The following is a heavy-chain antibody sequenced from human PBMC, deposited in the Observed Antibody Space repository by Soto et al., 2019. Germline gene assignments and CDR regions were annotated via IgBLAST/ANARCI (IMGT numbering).Heavy chain of an antibody. J-gene: IGHJ4*02. V-gene: IGHV1-69*01. Sequence: QVKLVQSGPEVKKPGSSVKVSCEAPGGTFDHAAITWVRQAPGQGLEWVGGTNPMFNSTHYAQKFQGGVTIAADAVTSTAFMELRGLTSDDTAVYYCARQIFAADYWGQGTLLVVSS. CDR1: GGTFDHAA. CDR3: ARQIFAADY. CDR2: TNPMFNST. D-gene: IGHD3-9*01.